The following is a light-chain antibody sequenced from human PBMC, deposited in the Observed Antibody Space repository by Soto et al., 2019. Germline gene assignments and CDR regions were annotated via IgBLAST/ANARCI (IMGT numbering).Light chain of an antibody. CDR3: SSYTGSSTLVV. V-gene: IGLV2-14*01. Sequence: QSALTQPASVSGSPGQSITISCTGTSSDVGGYNYVSWYQQHPGKAPKLMIYDVSNRPSGVSNRFSGSKSGNTASLTISWRQAEDEADYYCSSYTGSSTLVVFGGGTKLTVL. J-gene: IGLJ2*01. CDR2: DVS. CDR1: SSDVGGYNY.